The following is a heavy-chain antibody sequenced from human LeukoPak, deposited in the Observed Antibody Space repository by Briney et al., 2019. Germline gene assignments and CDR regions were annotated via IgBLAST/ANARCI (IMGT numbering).Heavy chain of an antibody. Sequence: ASVKVSCKASGYTFTSYGISWVRQAPGQGLEWMGWISAYNGNTNYAQKLQGRVTMTTDTSTSTAYMTLRSLRSDDTAVYYCARGPVMTTVTTHAMTQPHYYYCGMDVWGQGTTVTVSS. D-gene: IGHD4-17*01. CDR1: GYTFTSYG. CDR2: ISAYNGNT. J-gene: IGHJ6*02. V-gene: IGHV1-18*01. CDR3: ARGPVMTTVTTHAMTQPHYYYCGMDV.